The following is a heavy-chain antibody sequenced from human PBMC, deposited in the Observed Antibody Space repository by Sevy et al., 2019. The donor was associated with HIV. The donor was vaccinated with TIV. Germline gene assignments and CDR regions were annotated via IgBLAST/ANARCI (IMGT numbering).Heavy chain of an antibody. V-gene: IGHV3-74*01. CDR1: GFTFSSYW. J-gene: IGHJ4*02. Sequence: GGYLRLSCAASGFTFSSYWMHCVRQAPGKGPVWVSGVNSDGSSTNYADSVKGRFTMSRDSAKNTLYLQMNSLRAEDTAVYFCVSANTWQDYWGQGTLVNVSS. CDR3: VSANTWQDY. CDR2: VNSDGSST.